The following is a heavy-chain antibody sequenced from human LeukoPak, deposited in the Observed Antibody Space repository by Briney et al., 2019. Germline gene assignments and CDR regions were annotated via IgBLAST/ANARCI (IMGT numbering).Heavy chain of an antibody. Sequence: QPGGSLRLSCAASQFTFNIYPMHWVRQAPGKGLEWVATIAYDGTNVFYADSVRGRFSISRDNSKSALFLEMNSLRGEDTAVYYCAREPYDISGYGMDVWGQGTVVTVSS. CDR2: IAYDGTNV. J-gene: IGHJ6*02. V-gene: IGHV3-30-3*01. CDR1: QFTFNIYP. CDR3: AREPYDISGYGMDV. D-gene: IGHD3-22*01.